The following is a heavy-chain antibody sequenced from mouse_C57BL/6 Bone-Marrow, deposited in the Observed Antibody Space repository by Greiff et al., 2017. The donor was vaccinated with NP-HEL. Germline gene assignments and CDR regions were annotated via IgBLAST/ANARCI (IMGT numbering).Heavy chain of an antibody. CDR1: GYTFTSYG. D-gene: IGHD2-10*01. Sequence: VKLQESGAELARPGASVKLSCKASGYTFTSYGISWVKQRTGQGLEWIGEIYPRSGNTYYNEKFKGKATLTADKSSSTAYMELRSLTSEDSAVYFCARSSYQDFDYWGQGTTLTVSS. J-gene: IGHJ2*01. CDR3: ARSSYQDFDY. V-gene: IGHV1-81*01. CDR2: IYPRSGNT.